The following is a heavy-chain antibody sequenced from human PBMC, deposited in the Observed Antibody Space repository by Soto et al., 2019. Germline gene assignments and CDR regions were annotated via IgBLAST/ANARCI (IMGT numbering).Heavy chain of an antibody. V-gene: IGHV2-5*02. CDR3: AHRVLRTVFGFVTTTAIYFDS. D-gene: IGHD3-3*01. CDR2: IYWDDDK. Sequence: QITLNESGPTLVKPTQTLTLTCTFSGFSLTTSGVGVGWIRQSPGKAPEWLALIYWDDDKRYSPSLKSRLTTNKDTSKNQVALTMAHLDTADTATYYCAHRVLRTVFGFVTTTAIYFDSWGQGTPVAVSS. CDR1: GFSLTTSGVG. J-gene: IGHJ4*02.